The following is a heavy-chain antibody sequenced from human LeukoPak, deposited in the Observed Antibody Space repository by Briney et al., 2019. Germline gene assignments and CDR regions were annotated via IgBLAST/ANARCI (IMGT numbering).Heavy chain of an antibody. CDR2: INPNSGGT. D-gene: IGHD5-18*01. J-gene: IGHJ4*02. Sequence: ASVKVSCKASGYTFTGYYMHWVRQAPGQGLEWMGWINPNSGGTNYAQKFQGRVTMTRDTSISTAYMELSRLRSDDTAVYYCARTPRGYSYVPDYWGQGTLVTVSP. CDR1: GYTFTGYY. CDR3: ARTPRGYSYVPDY. V-gene: IGHV1-2*02.